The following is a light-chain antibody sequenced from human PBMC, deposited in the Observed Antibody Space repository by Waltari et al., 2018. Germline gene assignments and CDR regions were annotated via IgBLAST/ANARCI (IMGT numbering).Light chain of an antibody. V-gene: IGLV2-11*01. J-gene: IGLJ1*01. CDR3: CSYAGSYTYV. CDR2: VVS. Sequence: QSALTQPRSVSGSPGQSVTLSCPGTSSDVGGYKYVSWYQQHPGKAPKLMIYVVSKRPSRVPDRFCGSKSSNTASLTIAGRQADDEADYYCCSYAGSYTYVFGTGTKVTVL. CDR1: SSDVGGYKY.